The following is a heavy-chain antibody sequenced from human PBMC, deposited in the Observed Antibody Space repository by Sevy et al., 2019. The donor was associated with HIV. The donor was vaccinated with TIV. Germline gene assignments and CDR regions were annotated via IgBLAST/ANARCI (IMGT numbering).Heavy chain of an antibody. V-gene: IGHV4-34*01. J-gene: IGHJ6*02. CDR1: GGSFSGYY. CDR3: ARGQLVTIFGVVIEVSMDV. CDR2: INHSGST. Sequence: PSETLSLTCAVYGGSFSGYYWSWIRQPPGKGLEWIGEINHSGSTNYNPSLKSRVTISVDTSKNQFSLKLSSVTAADTAVYYCARGQLVTIFGVVIEVSMDVWGQGTTVTVSS. D-gene: IGHD3-3*01.